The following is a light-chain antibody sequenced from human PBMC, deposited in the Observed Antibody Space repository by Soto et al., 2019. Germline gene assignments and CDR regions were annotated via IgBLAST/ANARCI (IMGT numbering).Light chain of an antibody. J-gene: IGKJ5*01. V-gene: IGKV3-20*01. CDR2: GAF. Sequence: EIVLTQSPGTLSLSPGERVSLSCRVSQSVSSNYLAWYQQKPGQAPRLLIYGAFIRATGIPDRFSGSGSGTDFTLTISRLEPEDFAVYYCQQYGSSLYTFGQGTRLEIK. CDR1: QSVSSNY. CDR3: QQYGSSLYT.